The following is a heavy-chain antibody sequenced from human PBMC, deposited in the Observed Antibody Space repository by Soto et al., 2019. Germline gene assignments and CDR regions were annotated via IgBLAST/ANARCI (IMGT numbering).Heavy chain of an antibody. CDR3: ARDMCSGGSCYPAGWFDP. J-gene: IGHJ5*02. CDR1: GGSISSGGYY. Sequence: QVQLQESGPGLVKPSQTLSLTCTVSGGSISSGGYYWSWIRQHPGKGLEWIGYIYYSGSTYYNPSLRSRVTISVDTSKNQFSRKLRSVTAADTAVYYCARDMCSGGSCYPAGWFDPWGQGTLVTVSS. D-gene: IGHD2-15*01. V-gene: IGHV4-31*03. CDR2: IYYSGST.